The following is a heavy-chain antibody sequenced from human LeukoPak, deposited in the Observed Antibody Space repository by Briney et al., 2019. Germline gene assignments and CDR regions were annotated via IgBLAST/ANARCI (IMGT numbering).Heavy chain of an antibody. D-gene: IGHD5-12*01. J-gene: IGHJ4*02. Sequence: GGSLRLPCSASGFTFSSYAMHWVRQAPGKGLEYVSAISSNGGSTYYADSVKGRFTISRDNSKNTLYLQMSSLRAEDTAVYYCVKDISRYSGYYWGQGTLVTVSS. CDR1: GFTFSSYA. V-gene: IGHV3-64D*06. CDR2: ISSNGGST. CDR3: VKDISRYSGYY.